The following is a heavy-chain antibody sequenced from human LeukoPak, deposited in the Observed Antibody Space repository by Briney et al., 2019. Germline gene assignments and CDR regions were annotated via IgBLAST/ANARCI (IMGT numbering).Heavy chain of an antibody. J-gene: IGHJ4*02. CDR3: ARVSLVRGAPDHYFDY. Sequence: PSETLSLTCTVTGTSIRSGSYYWNWIRQPAGKGLEWIGRIYTSGSTNYNPSLKSRVTMSVDTSKNQFSLKLSSVTAADTAVYYCARVSLVRGAPDHYFDYWGQGTLVTVSS. CDR1: GTSIRSGSYY. V-gene: IGHV4-61*02. D-gene: IGHD3-10*01. CDR2: IYTSGST.